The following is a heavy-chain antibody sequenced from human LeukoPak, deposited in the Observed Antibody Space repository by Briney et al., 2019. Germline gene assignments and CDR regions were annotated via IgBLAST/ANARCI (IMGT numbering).Heavy chain of an antibody. D-gene: IGHD2-15*01. CDR2: MNPNSGNT. V-gene: IGHV1-8*01. CDR3: ARVRCSGGSCYGRPWWFDP. J-gene: IGHJ5*02. CDR1: GYTFTIYD. Sequence: GASVKVSCKSSGYTFTIYDINWVRQATGQGLEWMGWMNPNSGNTGYAQKFQGRVTMTRNTSISTAYMELSSLRSEDTAVCYCARVRCSGGSCYGRPWWFDPWGQGTLVTVSS.